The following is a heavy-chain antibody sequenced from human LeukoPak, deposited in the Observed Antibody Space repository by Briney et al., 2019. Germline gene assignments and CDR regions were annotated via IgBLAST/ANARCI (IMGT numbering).Heavy chain of an antibody. D-gene: IGHD5-12*01. V-gene: IGHV1-18*04. CDR3: ARDRRGYSAYDGEGFDF. CDR2: ISADNYNT. Sequence: ASVKVSCKASGYTFKNYGISWVRQAPGRGPEWMGWISADNYNTKYTQKLQGRVTMTVDRSAGTAYVELTSLRSDDTAVYFCARDRRGYSAYDGEGFDFWGQGTLVTVSS. CDR1: GYTFKNYG. J-gene: IGHJ5*01.